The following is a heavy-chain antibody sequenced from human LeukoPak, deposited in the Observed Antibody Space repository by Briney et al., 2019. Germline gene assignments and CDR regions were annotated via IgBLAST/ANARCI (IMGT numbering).Heavy chain of an antibody. V-gene: IGHV3-30*04. CDR1: GFTFSSYA. D-gene: IGHD3-10*01. Sequence: PGRSLRLSCAASGFTFSSYAMHWVRQAPGKGLEWVAVISYDGSNKYYADSVKGRFTISRDNSKNTLYLQMNSLRAEDTAVYYCARGTYYYGSGSYWNWFDPWGQGTLVTVFS. CDR3: ARGTYYYGSGSYWNWFDP. CDR2: ISYDGSNK. J-gene: IGHJ5*02.